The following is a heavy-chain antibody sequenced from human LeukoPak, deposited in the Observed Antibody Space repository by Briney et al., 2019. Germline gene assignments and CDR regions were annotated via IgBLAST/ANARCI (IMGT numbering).Heavy chain of an antibody. CDR2: INADGSTI. CDR3: ARGFLRRGSPVDF. J-gene: IGHJ4*02. Sequence: PGGSLRLSCSASGFTFSSPWMHWVRQAPGKGLVWVSRINADGSTINYADSVEGRFTISRDNAKNTLYLQMNSLRAEDTAVYFCARGFLRRGSPVDFWGQGTPATVTS. V-gene: IGHV3-74*01. D-gene: IGHD2/OR15-2a*01. CDR1: GFTFSSPW.